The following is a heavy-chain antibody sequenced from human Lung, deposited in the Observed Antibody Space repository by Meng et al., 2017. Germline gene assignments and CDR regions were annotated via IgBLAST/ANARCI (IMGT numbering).Heavy chain of an antibody. CDR1: GGSFRDYD. V-gene: IGHV4-34*01. D-gene: IGHD4-11*01. Sequence: HLQQWGGGLLKSSETLSPTCVVSGGSFRDYDWSWFRQPPGKGLEWIGEINHSGSTNYNPSLESRATISVDTSQNNLSLKLSSVTAADSAVYYCARGPTTMAHDFDYWGQGTLVTVSS. CDR2: INHSGST. J-gene: IGHJ4*02. CDR3: ARGPTTMAHDFDY.